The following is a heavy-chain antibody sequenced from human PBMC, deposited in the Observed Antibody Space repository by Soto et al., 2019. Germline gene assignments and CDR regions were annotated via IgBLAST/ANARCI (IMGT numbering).Heavy chain of an antibody. J-gene: IGHJ4*02. V-gene: IGHV2-5*02. Sequence: SGPTLVNPTQTLTLTCTFSGFSLSTSGVGVGWIRQPPGKALEWLALIYWDDDKRYSPSLKSRLTITKDTSKNQVVLTMTNMDPVDTATYYCAHMDLTGTLGDSYYFDYWGQGTLVTVSS. CDR3: AHMDLTGTLGDSYYFDY. D-gene: IGHD1-20*01. CDR1: GFSLSTSGVG. CDR2: IYWDDDK.